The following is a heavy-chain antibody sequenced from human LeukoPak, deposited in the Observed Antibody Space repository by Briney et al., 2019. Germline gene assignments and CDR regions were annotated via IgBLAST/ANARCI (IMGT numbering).Heavy chain of an antibody. J-gene: IGHJ4*02. D-gene: IGHD3-16*01. V-gene: IGHV4-59*12. CDR3: ARDFGSSPLFDY. Sequence: SETLSLTCTVSGGSISSYYWSWIRQPPGKGLEWIGYIYYSGSTNYNPSLKSRVTISVDTSKNQFSLKLSSVTAADTAVYYCARDFGSSPLFDYWGQGTLVTVSS. CDR1: GGSISSYY. CDR2: IYYSGST.